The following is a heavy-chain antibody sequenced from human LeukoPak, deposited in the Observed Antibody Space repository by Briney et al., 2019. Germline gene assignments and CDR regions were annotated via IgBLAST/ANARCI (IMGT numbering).Heavy chain of an antibody. CDR1: GYTLNRYY. Sequence: ASVKSICQASGYTLNRYYMHWVRQAPGKRLEWMGIINPTVGDTIYAQKFQGRVTMTRDMSTSTVYMELSSLRSDDTAVYYCARYGFSSSWQGGWHAFDIWGQGTMVTVSS. V-gene: IGHV1-46*02. CDR3: ARYGFSSSWQGGWHAFDI. D-gene: IGHD6-13*01. J-gene: IGHJ3*02. CDR2: INPTVGDT.